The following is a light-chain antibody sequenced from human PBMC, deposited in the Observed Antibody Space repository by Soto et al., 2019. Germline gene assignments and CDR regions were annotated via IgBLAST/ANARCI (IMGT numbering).Light chain of an antibody. V-gene: IGKV3-15*01. CDR1: QSVSSK. CDR3: QHYSFWNT. Sequence: EIVMTQSPDTLSVSPGERATLSCRASQSVSSKLAWYQQKPGQAPRLLIYGASTRATGIPARFSGSGSGTDFTLTISRLQYEDLAVYYCQHYSFWNTFGQGTKLEIK. J-gene: IGKJ2*01. CDR2: GAS.